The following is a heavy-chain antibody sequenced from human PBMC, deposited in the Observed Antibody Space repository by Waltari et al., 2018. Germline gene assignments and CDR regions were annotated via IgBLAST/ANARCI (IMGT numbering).Heavy chain of an antibody. V-gene: IGHV3-15*02. CDR1: GFPFSYAW. Sequence: EVHLEESGGALVKPGGSLRLSCAASGFPFSYAWMSWVRQAPGKGWGWDGNGKSEADAGKTNYAAPVKGRFTISRDDSKNKLYLQMSSLKTEDTAVYYCTTGGWFNWDRYYFDYWGRGTLVTVSS. D-gene: IGHD1-1*01. J-gene: IGHJ4*02. CDR2: GKSEADAGKT. CDR3: TTGGWFNWDRYYFDY.